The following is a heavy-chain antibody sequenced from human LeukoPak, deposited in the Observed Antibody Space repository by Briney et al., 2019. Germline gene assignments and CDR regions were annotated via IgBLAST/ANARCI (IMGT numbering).Heavy chain of an antibody. CDR3: ARHGIHWYYDSSGYSDAFDI. Sequence: GESLKISCKGSGYSFTSYWIGWVRQMPGKGLEWMGIIYPGDSDTRYSPPFQGQITISADKSISTASLQGSSLKASDTAMYYCARHGIHWYYDSSGYSDAFDIWGQGTMVTVSS. D-gene: IGHD3-22*01. CDR1: GYSFTSYW. V-gene: IGHV5-51*01. J-gene: IGHJ3*02. CDR2: IYPGDSDT.